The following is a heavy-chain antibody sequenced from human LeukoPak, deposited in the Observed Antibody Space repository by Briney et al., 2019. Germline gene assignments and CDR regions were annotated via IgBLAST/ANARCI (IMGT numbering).Heavy chain of an antibody. V-gene: IGHV4-59*08. J-gene: IGHJ4*02. D-gene: IGHD5/OR15-5a*01. CDR2: IYYSGST. CDR3: ARQSSTYGSYYFDY. CDR1: GGSISSYY. Sequence: PSETLSLTCTVSGGSISSYYWSWIRQPPGKGLEWIGYIYYSGSTNYNPSLKSRVTISVDTSKNQFSLKLSSVTAADTAVYYCARQSSTYGSYYFDYWGQGTLVTVSS.